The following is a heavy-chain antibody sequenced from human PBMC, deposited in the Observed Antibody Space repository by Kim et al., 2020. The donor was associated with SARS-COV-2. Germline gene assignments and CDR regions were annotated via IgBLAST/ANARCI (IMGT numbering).Heavy chain of an antibody. Sequence: SETLSLTCTVSGGSISSYYWSWIRQPPGKGLEWIGYIYYSGSTNYNPSLMSRVTISVDTSKNQFSLKLSSVTAADTAVYYCARASKDDFWSGYSPGAYY. CDR2: IYYSGST. CDR1: GGSISSYY. CDR3: ARASKDDFWSGYSPGAYY. J-gene: IGHJ6*01. D-gene: IGHD3-3*01. V-gene: IGHV4-59*01.